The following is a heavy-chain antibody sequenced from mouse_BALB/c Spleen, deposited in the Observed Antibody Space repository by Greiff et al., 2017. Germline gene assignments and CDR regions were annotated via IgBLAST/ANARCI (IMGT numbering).Heavy chain of an antibody. V-gene: IGHV1-80*01. Sequence: QVQLKHSGAELVRPGSSVKISCKASGYAFSSYWMNWVKQRPGQGLEWIGQIYPGDGDTNYNGKFKGKATLTADKSSSTAYMQLSSLTSEDSAVYFCASYYRYSYYYAMDYWGQGTSVTVSS. CDR2: IYPGDGDT. D-gene: IGHD2-14*01. CDR3: ASYYRYSYYYAMDY. J-gene: IGHJ4*01. CDR1: GYAFSSYW.